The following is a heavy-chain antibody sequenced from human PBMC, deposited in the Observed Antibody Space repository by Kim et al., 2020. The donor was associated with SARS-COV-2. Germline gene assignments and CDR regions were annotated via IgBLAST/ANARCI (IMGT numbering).Heavy chain of an antibody. V-gene: IGHV1-69*04. Sequence: SVKVSCKASGGTFSSYAISWVRQATGQGLEWMGRIIPILGIANYAQKFQGRVTITADKSTSTAYMELSSLRSEDTAVYYCARDRCSGGSCYPRFDYWGQGALVTVSS. D-gene: IGHD2-15*01. CDR2: IIPILGIA. CDR3: ARDRCSGGSCYPRFDY. CDR1: GGTFSSYA. J-gene: IGHJ4*02.